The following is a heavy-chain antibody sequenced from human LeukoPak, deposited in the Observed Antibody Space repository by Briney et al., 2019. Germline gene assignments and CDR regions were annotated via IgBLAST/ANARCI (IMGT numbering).Heavy chain of an antibody. CDR1: GYTFSSYY. CDR3: AREHIRYFDY. V-gene: IGHV1-46*01. CDR2: INPSGGST. J-gene: IGHJ4*02. Sequence: ASLKVSCKASGYTFSSYYMHWVRKAPGQGLEWMGKINPSGGSTSYAQKFQGRVTMTRDTSTSTVYMELSSLRSEDTAVYYCAREHIRYFDYWGQGTLVTVSS.